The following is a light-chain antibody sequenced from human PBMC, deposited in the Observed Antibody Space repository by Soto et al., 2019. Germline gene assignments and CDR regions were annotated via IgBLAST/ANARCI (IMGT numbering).Light chain of an antibody. CDR3: QHYSLYSPWT. J-gene: IGKJ1*01. CDR2: DDS. CDR1: QNINMW. V-gene: IGKV1-5*01. Sequence: DIQMTQSPSTLSASVGDRVTITCRASQNINMWLAWYQQKPGKAPNLLIYDDSSLQSGVPSRFGGSGSGTDFTLTITRLLPDDCATYYCQHYSLYSPWTFGQGTKVEI.